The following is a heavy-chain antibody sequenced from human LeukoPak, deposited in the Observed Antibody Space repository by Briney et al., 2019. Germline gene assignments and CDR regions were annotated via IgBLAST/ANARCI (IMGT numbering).Heavy chain of an antibody. CDR1: GFTFDDYA. CDR3: ANSILGSSWYIGDY. V-gene: IGHV3-43*02. CDR2: ISGDGGST. Sequence: GGSLRLSCAASGFTFDDYAMHWVRQAPGKGLEWVSLISGDGGSTYYADSVKGRFTISRDNSKNSLDLQMNSLRTEDTALYYCANSILGSSWYIGDYWGQGTLVTVSS. D-gene: IGHD6-13*01. J-gene: IGHJ4*02.